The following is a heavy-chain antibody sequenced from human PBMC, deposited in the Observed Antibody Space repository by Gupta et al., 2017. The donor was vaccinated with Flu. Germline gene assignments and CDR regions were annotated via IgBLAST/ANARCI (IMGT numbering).Heavy chain of an antibody. Sequence: QVQLQESGPGLVKPSQTLSLTCTVSGGSISSGSYYWSWIRQPAGKGLEWIGRIYTSGSTNYNPSLKSRVTISVDTSKNQFSLKLSSVTAADTAVYYCARAYFDWLLGIGYFDYGGQGTLVTVSS. CDR3: ARAYFDWLLGIGYFDY. CDR1: GGSISSGSYY. CDR2: IYTSGST. J-gene: IGHJ4*02. V-gene: IGHV4-61*02. D-gene: IGHD3-9*01.